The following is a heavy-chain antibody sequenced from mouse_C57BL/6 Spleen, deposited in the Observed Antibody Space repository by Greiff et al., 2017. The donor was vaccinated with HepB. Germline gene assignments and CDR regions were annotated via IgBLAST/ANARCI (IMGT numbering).Heavy chain of an antibody. V-gene: IGHV1-15*01. CDR3: TIKLGQDFDY. D-gene: IGHD4-1*01. CDR2: IDPETGGT. CDR1: GYTFTDYE. J-gene: IGHJ2*01. Sequence: QVQLQQSGAELVRPGASVTLSCKASGYTFTDYEMHWVKQTPVHGLEWIGAIDPETGGTAYNQKFKGKAILTADKSSSTAYMELRSLTSEDSAVYYCTIKLGQDFDYWGQGTTLTVSS.